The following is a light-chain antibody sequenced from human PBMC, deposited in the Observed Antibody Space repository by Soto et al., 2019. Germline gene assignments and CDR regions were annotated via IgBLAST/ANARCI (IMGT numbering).Light chain of an antibody. V-gene: IGLV1-51*01. Sequence: QSVLTQPPSVSAAPGQRVTISCSGSSSNIGGNSVSWYQQLPGTAPKLLIYDDDKRPSGIPDRFSGSKSGTSATLGITGFQTGDEADYYCGGWDDSLSGPVFGGGTKVTVL. J-gene: IGLJ2*01. CDR1: SSNIGGNS. CDR3: GGWDDSLSGPV. CDR2: DDD.